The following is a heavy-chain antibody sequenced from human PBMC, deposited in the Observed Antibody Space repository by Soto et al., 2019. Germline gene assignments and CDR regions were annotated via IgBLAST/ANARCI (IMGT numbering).Heavy chain of an antibody. Sequence: VASVKVSCKASGYTFTGYYMHWVRQAPGQGLEWMGWINPNSGGTNYAQKFQGRVTMTRDTSISTAYMELSRLRSDDTAVYYCARDLRYCSGGSCHKFDPWGQGTLVTVSS. CDR1: GYTFTGYY. CDR2: INPNSGGT. D-gene: IGHD2-15*01. J-gene: IGHJ5*02. V-gene: IGHV1-2*02. CDR3: ARDLRYCSGGSCHKFDP.